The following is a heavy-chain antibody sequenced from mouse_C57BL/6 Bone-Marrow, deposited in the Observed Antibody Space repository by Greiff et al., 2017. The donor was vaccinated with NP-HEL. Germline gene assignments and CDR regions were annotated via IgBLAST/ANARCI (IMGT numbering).Heavy chain of an antibody. CDR3: ARTTVVALYWYFDV. Sequence: VQLQQSGAELVRPGTSVKVSCKASGYAFTNYLIEWVKQRPGQGLEWIGVINPGSGGTNYNEKFKGKATLTADKSSSTAYMQLSSLTSEDSAVYFCARTTVVALYWYFDVWGTGTTVTVSS. CDR2: INPGSGGT. CDR1: GYAFTNYL. J-gene: IGHJ1*03. V-gene: IGHV1-54*01. D-gene: IGHD1-1*01.